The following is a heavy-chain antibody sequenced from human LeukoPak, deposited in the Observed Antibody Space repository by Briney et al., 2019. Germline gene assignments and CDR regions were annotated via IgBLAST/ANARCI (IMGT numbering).Heavy chain of an antibody. CDR2: ISYDGGNR. V-gene: IGHV3-30*04. CDR1: GFTFSSYA. Sequence: GGSLRLSCAASGFTFSSYAMHWVRQAPGKGLEWVAVISYDGGNRYYADPVKGRFTISRDNSKNTLYLQMNSLRAEDTAVYYCAKEGNYYGIYFDYWGQGTLVTVSS. CDR3: AKEGNYYGIYFDY. J-gene: IGHJ4*02. D-gene: IGHD3-10*01.